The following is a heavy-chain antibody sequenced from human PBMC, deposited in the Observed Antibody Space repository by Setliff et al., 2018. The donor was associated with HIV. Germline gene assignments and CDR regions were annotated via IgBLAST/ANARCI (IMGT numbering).Heavy chain of an antibody. CDR1: GGTFGSYS. Sequence: SVKVSCKASGGTFGSYSISWVRQAPGQGLEWMGGIITFFDMTNYAQKFQGRVTITADTSTDTAYMELSSLRSEDTAVYYCATVYTFGQRTDYNYNYIDVWGKGTTVTVSS. CDR2: IITFFDMT. D-gene: IGHD1-20*01. V-gene: IGHV1-69*10. J-gene: IGHJ6*03. CDR3: ATVYTFGQRTDYNYNYIDV.